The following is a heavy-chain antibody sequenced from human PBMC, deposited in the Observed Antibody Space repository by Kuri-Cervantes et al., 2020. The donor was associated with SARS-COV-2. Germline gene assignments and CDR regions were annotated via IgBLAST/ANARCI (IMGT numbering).Heavy chain of an antibody. J-gene: IGHJ5*02. V-gene: IGHV1-69*13. D-gene: IGHD5-12*01. CDR2: IIPIFGTA. CDR1: GGTFSSYA. Sequence: SVKVSCKASGGTFSSYAISWVRQAPGQGLEWMGGIIPIFGTANYAQKFQGRVTITADESTSTAYMELSSLRSEDTAVYYCARDRRGFPGWFDPWGQGTLVTVSS. CDR3: ARDRRGFPGWFDP.